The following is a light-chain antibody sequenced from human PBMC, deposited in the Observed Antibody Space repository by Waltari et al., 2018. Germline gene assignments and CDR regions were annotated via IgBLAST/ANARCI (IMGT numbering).Light chain of an antibody. CDR2: GAS. CDR3: QDYGSAPYS. V-gene: IGKV1-27*01. CDR1: HGITNY. J-gene: IGKJ2*03. Sequence: DIRMTQSPPSLSAFVGDSVTINCRASHGITNYLAWYQQKPGKGPELLIYGASTLQSGVPSRFSGSGSGTDFTLTISSLQPEDVGSYYCQDYGSAPYSFGPGTKVEI.